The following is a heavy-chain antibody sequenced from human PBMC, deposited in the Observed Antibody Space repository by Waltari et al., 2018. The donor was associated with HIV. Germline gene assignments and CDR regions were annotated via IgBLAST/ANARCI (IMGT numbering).Heavy chain of an antibody. CDR3: ARAQENSGGLAFQL. CDR1: GSAIRRGFY. Sequence: QVQLQESGPGLVRPSETLSPNCTVSGSAIRRGFYWAWLRRPRGKGLEWIGSMFHSGSTYYNPSLKSRVTMSIDVTKNRISLNLKSVTATDTALYYCARAQENSGGLAFQLWGLGTLVTVSS. D-gene: IGHD2-15*01. J-gene: IGHJ1*01. CDR2: MFHSGST. V-gene: IGHV4-38-2*02.